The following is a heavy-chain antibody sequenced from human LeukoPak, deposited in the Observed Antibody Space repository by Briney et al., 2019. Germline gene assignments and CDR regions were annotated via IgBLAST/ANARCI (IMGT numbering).Heavy chain of an antibody. J-gene: IGHJ3*02. Sequence: GGSLRLSCAASGFTVSSDYMSWVRQAPGKGLEWVSVIYSGGSTYYADSVKGRFTISRDNSKNTLYLQMNSLRAEDTAVYYCARDLASGIAAAGIWGQGTMVTVSS. D-gene: IGHD6-13*01. CDR2: IYSGGST. CDR3: ARDLASGIAAAGI. V-gene: IGHV3-53*01. CDR1: GFTVSSDY.